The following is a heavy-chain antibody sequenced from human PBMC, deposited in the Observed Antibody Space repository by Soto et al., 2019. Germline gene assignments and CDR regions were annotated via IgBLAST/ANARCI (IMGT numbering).Heavy chain of an antibody. J-gene: IGHJ6*03. Sequence: ASVKVSCKASGGTFSSYTISWVRQAPGQGLEWMGRIIPILGIANYAQKFQGRVTITADKSTSTAYMELSRLRSDDTAVYYCARAHYYGSGSYYNEDYYYMDVWGRGTTVTVSS. D-gene: IGHD3-10*01. CDR1: GGTFSSYT. CDR3: ARAHYYGSGSYYNEDYYYMDV. V-gene: IGHV1-69*02. CDR2: IIPILGIA.